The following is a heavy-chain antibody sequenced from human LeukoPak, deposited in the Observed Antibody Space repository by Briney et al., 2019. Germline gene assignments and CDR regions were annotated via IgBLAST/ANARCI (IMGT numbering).Heavy chain of an antibody. Sequence: PGVSLRLSCAASGFTFSSYTMNWVRQAPGKGLEWVLSISSRSSYRNDSDSVKGRFRISSDNAKSSLYLQMNSLRAEDTAVYYCARDVTHCGGDCYSGDYWGQGTLVTVSS. D-gene: IGHD2-21*02. V-gene: IGHV3-21*01. CDR2: ISSRSSYR. J-gene: IGHJ4*02. CDR1: GFTFSSYT. CDR3: ARDVTHCGGDCYSGDY.